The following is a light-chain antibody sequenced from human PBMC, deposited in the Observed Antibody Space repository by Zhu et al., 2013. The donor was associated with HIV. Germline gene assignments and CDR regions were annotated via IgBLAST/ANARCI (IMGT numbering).Light chain of an antibody. CDR3: QVWDISSDQVV. CDR1: NIGSKS. Sequence: SYELTQPPSVSVAPGKTARITCGGNNIGSKSVHWYQQKPGQAPVLVIYDDSHRPSGIPERFSGSKSGNTATLTISRVEDGDEADYYCQVWDISSDQVVFGGGTELTVL. CDR2: DDS. V-gene: IGLV3-21*04. J-gene: IGLJ2*01.